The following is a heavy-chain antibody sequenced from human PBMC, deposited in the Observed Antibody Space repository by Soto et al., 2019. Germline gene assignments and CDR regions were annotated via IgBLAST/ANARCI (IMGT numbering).Heavy chain of an antibody. D-gene: IGHD2-21*02. CDR2: IYYSGST. V-gene: IGHV4-39*01. Sequence: SETLSLTCTVPGDSINNRSYCWGWIRQPPGKGLEWIGSIYYSGSTYNNPSLKSRVSMSVDTSKNQFSLKLRSVTAADTALYYCARQRTSVVTQAYFDSWGQGSLVTVSS. J-gene: IGHJ4*02. CDR3: ARQRTSVVTQAYFDS. CDR1: GDSINNRSYC.